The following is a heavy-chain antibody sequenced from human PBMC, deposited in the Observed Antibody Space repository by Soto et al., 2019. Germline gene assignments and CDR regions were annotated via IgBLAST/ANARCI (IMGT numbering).Heavy chain of an antibody. Sequence: PSETLSLTCAVYGGSFSGYSWSWIRQPPGKGLEWIGYIYHSGSTYYNPSLKSRVTISVDTSKNQFSLRLTSVTAADTAVYYCARHPRSERGYSGYDGHYCSSGSCYPFDYWGQGTLVTVSS. V-gene: IGHV4-34*01. CDR2: IYHSGST. CDR3: ARHPRSERGYSGYDGHYCSSGSCYPFDY. J-gene: IGHJ4*02. CDR1: GGSFSGYS. D-gene: IGHD2-15*01.